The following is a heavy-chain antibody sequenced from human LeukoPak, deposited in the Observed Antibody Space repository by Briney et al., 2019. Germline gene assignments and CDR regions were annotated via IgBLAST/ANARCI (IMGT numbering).Heavy chain of an antibody. D-gene: IGHD4-17*01. CDR2: ISWDGGST. Sequence: GGSLRLSCAASGFTFDDYTMHWVRQAPGKGLEWVSLISWDGGSTYYADSVKGRFTISRDNSKNTLYLQMNSLRAEDTAVYYCARVYFDYGVLHFDYWGQGTLVTVSS. CDR3: ARVYFDYGVLHFDY. J-gene: IGHJ4*02. CDR1: GFTFDDYT. V-gene: IGHV3-43*01.